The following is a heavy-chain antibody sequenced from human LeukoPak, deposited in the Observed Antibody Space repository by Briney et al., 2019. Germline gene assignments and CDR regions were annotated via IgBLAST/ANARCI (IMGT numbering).Heavy chain of an antibody. CDR3: ARETSQKGAHYMDV. CDR2: IFYSGST. CDR1: GGSISSYY. V-gene: IGHV4-59*12. Sequence: SETLSLTCTVSGGSISSYYWSWIRQPPGKGLEWIGYIFYSGSTYYNPSLKSRVTISVDTSKNQCSLKLTSVTAADTAVYYCARETSQKGAHYMDVWGKGTTVTISS. J-gene: IGHJ6*03. D-gene: IGHD3-16*01.